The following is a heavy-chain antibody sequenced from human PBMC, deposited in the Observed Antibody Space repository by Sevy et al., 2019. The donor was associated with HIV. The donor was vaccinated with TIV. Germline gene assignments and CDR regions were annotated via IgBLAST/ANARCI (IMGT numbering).Heavy chain of an antibody. CDR2: IYDSGRT. Sequence: SETLSLTCTVSGGSISYYYWTWIRQPPGKGLEWIGYIYDSGRTNYNPSLKSRVTISVDTSKNQFSLKLSSVTAADTAVYYSAREGFTSSSFGWFDPWGQGTLVTVSS. CDR1: GGSISYYY. V-gene: IGHV4-59*13. D-gene: IGHD6-13*01. CDR3: AREGFTSSSFGWFDP. J-gene: IGHJ5*02.